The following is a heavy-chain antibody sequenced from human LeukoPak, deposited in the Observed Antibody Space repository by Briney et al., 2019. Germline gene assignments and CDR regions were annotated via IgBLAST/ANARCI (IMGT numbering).Heavy chain of an antibody. J-gene: IGHJ4*02. V-gene: IGHV1-69*06. D-gene: IGHD4-23*01. CDR3: ARNLGYGGNPYFDY. CDR1: GGTFSSYA. CDR2: IVPIFGTA. Sequence: SVKVSCKASGGTFSSYAISWVRQAPGQGLEWMGRIVPIFGTANYAQKFQGRVTITADKSTSTAYMELSSLRSEDTAVYYCARNLGYGGNPYFDYWGQGTLVTVSS.